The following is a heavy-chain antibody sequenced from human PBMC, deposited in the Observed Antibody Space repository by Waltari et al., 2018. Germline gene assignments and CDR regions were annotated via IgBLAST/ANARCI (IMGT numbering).Heavy chain of an antibody. V-gene: IGHV4-38-2*01. J-gene: IGHJ4*02. CDR1: GYSISSGYY. CDR2: MYHSGST. Sequence: QVQLQESGPGLVKPSETLSLTCAVSGYSISSGYYWGWIRQPPGKGLEWIGSMYHSGSTYYTPVLKSRVTISVDTSKNQFSLKLSSVTAADTAVYYCARLAYDSSGYYSYYFDYWGQGTLVTVSS. CDR3: ARLAYDSSGYYSYYFDY. D-gene: IGHD3-22*01.